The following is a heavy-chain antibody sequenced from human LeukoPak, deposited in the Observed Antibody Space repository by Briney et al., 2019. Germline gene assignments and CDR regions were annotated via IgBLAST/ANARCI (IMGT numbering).Heavy chain of an antibody. Sequence: PGGSLRLSCAASGFTFSSYSMNWVRQAPGKGLEWVSVIYSGGSTYYADSVKGRFTISRDNSKNTLYLQMNSLRAEDTAVYYCARDLAVAGTRLYYYMDVWGKGTTVTVSS. CDR1: GFTFSSYS. V-gene: IGHV3-53*01. CDR2: IYSGGST. J-gene: IGHJ6*03. D-gene: IGHD6-19*01. CDR3: ARDLAVAGTRLYYYMDV.